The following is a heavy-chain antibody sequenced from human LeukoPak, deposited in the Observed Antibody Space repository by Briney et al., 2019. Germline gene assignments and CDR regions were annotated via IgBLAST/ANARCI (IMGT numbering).Heavy chain of an antibody. CDR2: IYYSGST. V-gene: IGHV4-39*07. D-gene: IGHD3-22*01. Sequence: SETLSPTCTVSGGSISSSSYYWGWIRQPPGKGLEWIGSIYYSGSTYYNPSLKSRVAISVDTSKNQFSLKLSSVTAADTAVYYCAEYYYDSSGYYFAEYFQHWGQGTLVTVSS. CDR3: AEYYYDSSGYYFAEYFQH. CDR1: GGSISSSSYY. J-gene: IGHJ1*01.